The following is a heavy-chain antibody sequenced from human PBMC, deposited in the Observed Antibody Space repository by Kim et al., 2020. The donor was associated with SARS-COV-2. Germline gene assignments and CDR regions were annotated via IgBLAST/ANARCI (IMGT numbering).Heavy chain of an antibody. V-gene: IGHV3-21*01. CDR3: AVVGATTFYYYGMDV. Sequence: GGSLRLSCAASGFTFSSYSMNWVRQAPGKGLEWVSSISSSSSYIYYADSVKGRFTISRDNAKNSLYLQMNSLRAEDTAVYYCAVVGATTFYYYGMDVWGQGTTVTVSS. J-gene: IGHJ6*02. D-gene: IGHD1-26*01. CDR1: GFTFSSYS. CDR2: ISSSSSYI.